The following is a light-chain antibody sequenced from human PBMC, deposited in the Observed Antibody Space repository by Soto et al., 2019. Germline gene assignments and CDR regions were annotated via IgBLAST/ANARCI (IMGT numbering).Light chain of an antibody. CDR1: SSDVGGYNY. CDR2: GVS. V-gene: IGLV2-14*01. Sequence: QSVLTQPASVSGSPGQSITISCTGTSSDVGGYNYVSWYQQHPGKAPKLMIYGVSNRPSGVSNRFSGSKSGNTASLTISGLQAEDEADYYCSSYTSSSTPFYVFGTGTKLTVL. CDR3: SSYTSSSTPFYV. J-gene: IGLJ1*01.